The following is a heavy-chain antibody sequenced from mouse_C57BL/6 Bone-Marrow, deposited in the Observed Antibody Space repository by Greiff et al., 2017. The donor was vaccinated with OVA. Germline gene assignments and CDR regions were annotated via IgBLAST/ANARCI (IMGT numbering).Heavy chain of an antibody. Sequence: EVMLVESGGDLVKPGGSLKLSCAASGFTFSSYGMPWVRQTPDKRLEWVATISSGGSYTYYPDSVKGRFTISRDNAKNTRYLQMSSLKSEDTAMYYCARGGIYYGNPDYWGQGTTLTVSS. J-gene: IGHJ2*01. CDR2: ISSGGSYT. CDR1: GFTFSSYG. CDR3: ARGGIYYGNPDY. D-gene: IGHD2-1*01. V-gene: IGHV5-6*02.